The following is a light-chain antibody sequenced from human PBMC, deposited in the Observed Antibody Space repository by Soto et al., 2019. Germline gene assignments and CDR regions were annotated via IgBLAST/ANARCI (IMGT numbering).Light chain of an antibody. CDR1: QSVSSSY. CDR2: GAS. J-gene: IGKJ1*01. CDR3: QQYGSSPRT. V-gene: IGKV3-20*01. Sequence: EIMLTQSPGTLSLSPEERATLSCRASQSVSSSYLAWYQQKPGQAPRLLIYGASSRATGIPDRFSGSGSGTDFTLTISTLEPEDFAVYYCQQYGSSPRTFGQGTKV.